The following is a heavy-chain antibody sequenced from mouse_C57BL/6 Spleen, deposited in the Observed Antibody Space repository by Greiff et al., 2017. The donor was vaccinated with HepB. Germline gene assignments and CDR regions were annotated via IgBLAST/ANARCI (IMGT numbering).Heavy chain of an antibody. CDR2: INPSTGGT. CDR3: ARGGTTTSWFAY. Sequence: VQLKQSGPELVKPGASVKISCKASGYSFTGYYMNWVKQSPEKSLEWIGEINPSTGGTTYNQKFKAKATLTVDKSSSTAYMQLKSLTSEDSAVYYCARGGTTTSWFAYWGQGTLVTVSA. D-gene: IGHD1-1*01. V-gene: IGHV1-42*01. CDR1: GYSFTGYY. J-gene: IGHJ3*01.